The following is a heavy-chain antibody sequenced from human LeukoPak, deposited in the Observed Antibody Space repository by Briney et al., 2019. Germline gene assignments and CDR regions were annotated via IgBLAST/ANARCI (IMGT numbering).Heavy chain of an antibody. CDR3: AKDQSSSSWYSITNY. V-gene: IGHV3-23*01. CDR2: TRSSGGNT. CDR1: GFTFSSYA. Sequence: GPSLRLSCAASGFTFSSYAMSWVRQAPGKGLEWVSSTRSSGGNTYYADSVKGRFTISRDNSKNTLYLQMNSLRAEDTAVYYCAKDQSSSSWYSITNYWGQGTLVTVSS. J-gene: IGHJ4*02. D-gene: IGHD6-13*01.